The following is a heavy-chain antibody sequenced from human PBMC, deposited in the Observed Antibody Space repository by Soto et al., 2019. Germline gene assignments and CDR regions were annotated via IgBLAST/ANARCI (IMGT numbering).Heavy chain of an antibody. V-gene: IGHV3-15*01. CDR3: TTDSYITSIIVRFDY. D-gene: IGHD3-22*01. CDR1: GFSISDSW. J-gene: IGHJ4*01. Sequence: PGGSLRLSCAASGFSISDSWMSWVRQAPGKGLEWVARIKSKNDGGTTDFAAPVKGRFAISRDDSKNMVYLEMNSLQTEDTAIYYCTTDSYITSIIVRFDYWGHGTLVTVSS. CDR2: IKSKNDGGTT.